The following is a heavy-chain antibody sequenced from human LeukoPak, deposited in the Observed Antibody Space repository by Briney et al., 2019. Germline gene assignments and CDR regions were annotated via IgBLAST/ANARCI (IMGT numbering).Heavy chain of an antibody. CDR1: GGSISSYY. J-gene: IGHJ4*02. CDR3: ARAVAVAGRGGVFDY. D-gene: IGHD6-19*01. V-gene: IGHV4-4*07. Sequence: LETLSLTCTVSGGSISSYYWSWIRQPAGKGLEWIGRIYTSGSTNYNPSLKSRVTMSVDTSKNQFSLKLSSVTAADTAVYYCARAVAVAGRGGVFDYWRQGTLVTVSS. CDR2: IYTSGST.